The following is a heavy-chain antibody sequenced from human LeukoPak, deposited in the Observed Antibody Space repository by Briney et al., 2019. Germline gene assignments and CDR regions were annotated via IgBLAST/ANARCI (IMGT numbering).Heavy chain of an antibody. Sequence: GGSLRLSCAASGFTFSSYAMSWVRQAPGKGLEWVSAISSGGRTYYADSVKGRLTISRDNSKNTLYLQMNSLRAEDTALYYCAKGDDYLGYWGQGTLVTVSS. V-gene: IGHV3-23*01. CDR1: GFTFSSYA. CDR2: ISSGGRT. J-gene: IGHJ4*02. CDR3: AKGDDYLGY.